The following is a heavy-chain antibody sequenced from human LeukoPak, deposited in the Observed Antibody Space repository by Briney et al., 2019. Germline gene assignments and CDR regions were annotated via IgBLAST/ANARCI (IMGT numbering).Heavy chain of an antibody. V-gene: IGHV3-30*18. D-gene: IGHD1-26*01. CDR1: GFTFSSYG. CDR2: ISYDGSNK. Sequence: GRSLRLSCTASGFTFSSYGMHWVRQAPGKGLEWVAVISYDGSNKYYEDSVKGRFTISRDNSKNTLYLQMNSLRAEDTAVYYCAKDFPGGSYEDDAFDIWGQGTMVTVSS. J-gene: IGHJ3*02. CDR3: AKDFPGGSYEDDAFDI.